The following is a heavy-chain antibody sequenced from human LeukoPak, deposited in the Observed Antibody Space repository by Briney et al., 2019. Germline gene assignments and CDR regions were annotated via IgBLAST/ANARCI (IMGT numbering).Heavy chain of an antibody. Sequence: GGSLRLSCAASGFTFSDHYMDWVRQAPRKGLEWVGRTRNKANSYTTEYAASVKGRFTISRDDSKNSPYLQMNSLKTEDTAVYYCARDVVAANGAWFDPWGQGTLVTVSS. V-gene: IGHV3-72*01. CDR2: TRNKANSYTT. J-gene: IGHJ5*02. CDR1: GFTFSDHY. D-gene: IGHD6-19*01. CDR3: ARDVVAANGAWFDP.